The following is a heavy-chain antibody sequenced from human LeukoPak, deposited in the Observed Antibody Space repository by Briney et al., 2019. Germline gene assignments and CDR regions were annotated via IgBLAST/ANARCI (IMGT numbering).Heavy chain of an antibody. V-gene: IGHV4-39*07. J-gene: IGHJ4*02. CDR1: GGSISSSSYY. D-gene: IGHD5-24*01. CDR3: ARGSRDGYHETIDY. Sequence: PSETLSLTCTVSGGSISSSSYYWGWIRQPPGKGLEWIGSIYYSGSTYYNPSLKSRVTISVDTSKNQFSLKLSSVTAADTAVYYCARGSRDGYHETIDYWGQGTLVTVSS. CDR2: IYYSGST.